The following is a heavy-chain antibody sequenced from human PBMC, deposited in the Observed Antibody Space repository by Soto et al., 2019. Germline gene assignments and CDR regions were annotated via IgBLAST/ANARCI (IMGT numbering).Heavy chain of an antibody. CDR1: GFTFSSFA. Sequence: GGSLRLSCAASGFTFSSFAVNWVRQAPGKGLVWVSRINGDGTSTRYADSVEGRFTISRDNARNTLYLQMNSLRAEDTAVYYCARDKSSSDYYTEYFQNWGRGTLVTVS. J-gene: IGHJ1*01. CDR3: ARDKSSSDYYTEYFQN. CDR2: INGDGTST. V-gene: IGHV3-74*01. D-gene: IGHD3-22*01.